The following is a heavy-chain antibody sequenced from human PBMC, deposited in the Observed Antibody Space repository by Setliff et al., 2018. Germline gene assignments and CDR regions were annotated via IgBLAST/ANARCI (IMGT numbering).Heavy chain of an antibody. CDR3: ENWF. J-gene: IGHJ5*01. CDR2: LHTSGST. D-gene: IGHD3-10*01. Sequence: SETLSLTCAVSGGSISSGSYHWSWIRQPAGQGLEWVGRLHTSGSTNYNPSLKSRITMSVDTSKNQFSLNLNSVTAADTEFRFRENWF. CDR1: GGSISSGSYH. V-gene: IGHV4-61*02.